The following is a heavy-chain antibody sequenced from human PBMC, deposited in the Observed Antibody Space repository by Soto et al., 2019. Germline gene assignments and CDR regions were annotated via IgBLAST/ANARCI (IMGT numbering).Heavy chain of an antibody. CDR1: GGTFSSYA. J-gene: IGHJ4*02. Sequence: QVQLVQSGAEVKKPGSSVKVSCKASGGTFSSYAISWVRQAPGQGLEWMGGIIPIFGTTNYAQKFQGRVTITADESTSTAYMELSSLRSEDTAVYYCARALYYDFWSGYYPFDYWGQGTLVTVSS. CDR3: ARALYYDFWSGYYPFDY. D-gene: IGHD3-3*01. V-gene: IGHV1-69*01. CDR2: IIPIFGTT.